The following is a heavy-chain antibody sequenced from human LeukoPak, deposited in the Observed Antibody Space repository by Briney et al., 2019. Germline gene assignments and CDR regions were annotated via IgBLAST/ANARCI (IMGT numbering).Heavy chain of an antibody. J-gene: IGHJ6*03. V-gene: IGHV4-59*13. CDR2: IYYSGST. CDR3: AVCLDSSSVSVYYYMDV. Sequence: PSETLSLTCTVCGGSISSYYWSWIRQPPGKGLGWIGYIYYSGSTNYNPSLKSRVTISVDTSKNQFSLKLSSVTAADTAVYYCAVCLDSSSVSVYYYMDVWGKGTTVTVSS. D-gene: IGHD6-13*01. CDR1: GGSISSYY.